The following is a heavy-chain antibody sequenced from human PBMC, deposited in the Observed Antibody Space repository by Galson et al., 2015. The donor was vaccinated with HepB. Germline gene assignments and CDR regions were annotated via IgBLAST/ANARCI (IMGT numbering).Heavy chain of an antibody. J-gene: IGHJ3*02. V-gene: IGHV1-69*13. Sequence: SVKVSCKASGGTFSSYAISWVRQAPGQGLEWMGGIIPIFGTANYAQKFQGRVTITADESTSTAYMELSSLRSEDTAVYYCARDVLRWVEGEETGGDAFDIWGRGTMVTVSS. CDR3: ARDVLRWVEGEETGGDAFDI. CDR1: GGTFSSYA. CDR2: IIPIFGTA. D-gene: IGHD4-23*01.